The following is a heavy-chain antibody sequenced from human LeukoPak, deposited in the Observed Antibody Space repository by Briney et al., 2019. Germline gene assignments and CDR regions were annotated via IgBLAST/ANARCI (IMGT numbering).Heavy chain of an antibody. V-gene: IGHV1-69*13. D-gene: IGHD6-6*01. J-gene: IGHJ4*02. CDR2: IIPIFGTA. CDR3: ASQVAARLHY. CDR1: GGTFSSYA. Sequence: ASVKVSCXAPGGTFSSYAISWVRQAHGQGLEWMGGIIPIFGTANYAQKFQGRVTITADESTSTAYMELSSLRSEDTAVYYCASQVAARLHYWGQGTLVTVSS.